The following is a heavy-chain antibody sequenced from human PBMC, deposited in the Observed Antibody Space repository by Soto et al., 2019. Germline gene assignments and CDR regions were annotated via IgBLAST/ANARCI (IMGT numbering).Heavy chain of an antibody. CDR2: INHSGST. D-gene: IGHD3-3*01. J-gene: IGHJ6*02. V-gene: IGHV4-34*01. CDR3: ARLRFLEWLYYYYGMDV. CDR1: GGSFSGYY. Sequence: SETLSLTCAAYGGSFSGYYWSWIRQPPGKGLEWIGEINHSGSTNYNPSLKSRVTISVDMSKNQFSLKLSSVTAADTAVYYCARLRFLEWLYYYYGMDVWGQGTTVTVSS.